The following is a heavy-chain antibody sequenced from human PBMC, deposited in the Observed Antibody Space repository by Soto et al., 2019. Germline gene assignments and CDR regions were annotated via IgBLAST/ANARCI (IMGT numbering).Heavy chain of an antibody. CDR1: GFMFSDHY. CDR2: TKNKAQDYTT. D-gene: IGHD4-17*01. J-gene: IGHJ4*02. CDR3: ARELMNTVTYFDY. V-gene: IGHV3-72*01. Sequence: PGGSLRLSCAASGFMFSDHYMDWVRQAPGKGLEWVGRTKNKAQDYTTEYAASVKGRFTISRDDSKNSFYLQMNSLKTEDTAVYYCARELMNTVTYFDYWGQGTLVTVSS.